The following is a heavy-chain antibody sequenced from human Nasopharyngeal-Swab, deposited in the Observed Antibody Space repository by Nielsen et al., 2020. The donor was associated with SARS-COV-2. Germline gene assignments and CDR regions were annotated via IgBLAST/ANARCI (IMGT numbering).Heavy chain of an antibody. V-gene: IGHV3-7*01. Sequence: GESLNLPCASSGFTFSNDCMSWVRQARVRGLEWVANIKQDGSEIYYVDSLKGRFTISRDNAKNSLYLQMNSLRAEDTAVYYCARLKYDFWNGPPEDYWGQGTLVTVSS. CDR3: ARLKYDFWNGPPEDY. CDR2: IKQDGSEI. D-gene: IGHD3-3*01. CDR1: GFTFSNDC. J-gene: IGHJ4*02.